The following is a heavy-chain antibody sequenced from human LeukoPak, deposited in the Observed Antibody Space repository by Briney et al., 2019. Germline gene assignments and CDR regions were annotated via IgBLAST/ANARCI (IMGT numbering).Heavy chain of an antibody. CDR3: ARAVGYGSGTYRQYYFDY. J-gene: IGHJ4*02. CDR1: GGTFSRYA. Sequence: ASVKVSCKASGGTFSRYALSWVRQAPGQGLEWMGWINPNSGGTNYAQSFQGRVTMSRDTSISTAYMELGRLRSDDTAVYYCARAVGYGSGTYRQYYFDYWGQGALVTVSS. CDR2: INPNSGGT. V-gene: IGHV1-2*02. D-gene: IGHD3-10*01.